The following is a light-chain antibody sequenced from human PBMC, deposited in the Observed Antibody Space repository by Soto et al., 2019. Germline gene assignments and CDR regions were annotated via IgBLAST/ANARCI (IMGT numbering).Light chain of an antibody. Sequence: QPVLTQSPSASASLGASVKLTCTLSSGHSSYAIAWHQQQPERGPRYLMKVKSDGSHNQGDGVPDRFSGSRSGAELYLTISSLQSEDEGDYYCQTWGTGIVVFGGGTQLTVL. CDR2: VKSDGSH. V-gene: IGLV4-69*01. CDR1: SGHSSYA. J-gene: IGLJ2*01. CDR3: QTWGTGIVV.